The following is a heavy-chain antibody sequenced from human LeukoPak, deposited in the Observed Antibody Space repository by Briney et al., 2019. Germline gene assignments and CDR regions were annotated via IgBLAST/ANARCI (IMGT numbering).Heavy chain of an antibody. CDR2: ISSSSSTI. Sequence: PGGSLRLSCAAAGFTFSSYSMNWVRQAPGKGLEWVSYISSSSSTIYYADSVKGRFTISRDNAKNSLYLQMNSLRAEDTAVYYCATPGYYSDSSDVGDWGQGTLVTVSS. CDR1: GFTFSSYS. J-gene: IGHJ4*02. V-gene: IGHV3-48*01. CDR3: ATPGYYSDSSDVGD. D-gene: IGHD3-22*01.